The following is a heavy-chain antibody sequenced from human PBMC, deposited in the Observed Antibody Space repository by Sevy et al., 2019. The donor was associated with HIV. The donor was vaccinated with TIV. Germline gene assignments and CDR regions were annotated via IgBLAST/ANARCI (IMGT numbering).Heavy chain of an antibody. Sequence: SETLSLTCTVYGGSFSDFYWNWIRQSPGKGLEWIGEINHREVTNYNPSLKSRATISADASKRQFSLKLTSVTAADTAVYYCIRFDTKIKIFGVPRGAYWGPGTLVTVSS. CDR3: IRFDTKIKIFGVPRGAY. D-gene: IGHD3-3*01. CDR2: INHREVT. J-gene: IGHJ4*02. V-gene: IGHV4-34*01. CDR1: GGSFSDFY.